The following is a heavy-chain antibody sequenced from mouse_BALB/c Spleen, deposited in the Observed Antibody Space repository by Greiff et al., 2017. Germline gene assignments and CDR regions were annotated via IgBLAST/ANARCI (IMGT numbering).Heavy chain of an antibody. CDR1: GFTFSSFG. J-gene: IGHJ2*01. CDR2: ISSGSSTI. Sequence: EVKLVESGGGLVQPGGSRKLSCAASGFTFSSFGMHWVRQAPEKGLEWVAYISSGSSTIYYADTVKGRFTISRDNPKNTLFLQMTSLRSEDTAMYYCAREYGSSIFDYWGQGTTLTVSS. CDR3: AREYGSSIFDY. V-gene: IGHV5-17*02. D-gene: IGHD1-1*01.